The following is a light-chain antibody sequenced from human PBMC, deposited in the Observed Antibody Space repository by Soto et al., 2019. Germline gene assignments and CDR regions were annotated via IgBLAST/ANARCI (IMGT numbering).Light chain of an antibody. CDR2: ENN. J-gene: IGLJ1*01. CDR3: QSYDSSLSGYV. V-gene: IGLV1-40*01. CDR1: GSNIGAGYE. Sequence: QSVLTQPPSVSEAPGQRVTISCTGSGSNIGAGYEAHWYQQVPGTAPKLLIYENNNRPSGVPDRFSGSKSGTSASLAITGLQAEDEAEYCCQSYDSSLSGYVFGTGTKLTVL.